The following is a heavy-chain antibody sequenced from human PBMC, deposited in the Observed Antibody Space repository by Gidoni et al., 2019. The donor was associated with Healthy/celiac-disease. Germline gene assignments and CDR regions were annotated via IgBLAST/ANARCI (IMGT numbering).Heavy chain of an antibody. Sequence: EVQLVESGGGLVKPGRSLRLSCTASGFTFGDYAMSWFRQAPGKGLEWVGFIRSKAYGGTTEYAASVKGRFTISRDDSKSIAYLQMNSLKTEDTAVYYCTRPSYYYGDDPPFDYWGQGTLVTVSS. J-gene: IGHJ4*02. CDR2: IRSKAYGGTT. D-gene: IGHD4-17*01. CDR3: TRPSYYYGDDPPFDY. CDR1: GFTFGDYA. V-gene: IGHV3-49*05.